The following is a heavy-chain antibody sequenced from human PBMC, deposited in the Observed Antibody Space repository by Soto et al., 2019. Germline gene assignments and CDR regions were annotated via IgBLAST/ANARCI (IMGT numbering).Heavy chain of an antibody. CDR3: VTAVRGYNANGDL. CDR1: GFTFSRDW. J-gene: IGHJ6*02. CDR2: IKADGTEK. D-gene: IGHD5-12*01. V-gene: IGHV3-7*03. Sequence: GGSLRLSXVGSGFTFSRDWMGWVRQTPGKGLEWVATIKADGTEKYYVDSVKGRFTFSRDNAKTSVYLEMNSLRAEDTAVYYCVTAVRGYNANGDLWGQGTTVTVSS.